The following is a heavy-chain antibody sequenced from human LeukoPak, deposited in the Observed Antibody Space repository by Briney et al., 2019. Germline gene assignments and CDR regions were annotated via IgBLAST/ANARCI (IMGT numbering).Heavy chain of an antibody. Sequence: GGSLRLSCAASGFTFTAYAMHWVRQAPGKGLEWVALLAYDGTNEAYTNSVKGRFTISRDNSKNTVFLQMDNLRLDDTAVYYCARGGPLGDTNRFDFWGQGALVTVSS. D-gene: IGHD2-8*01. CDR2: LAYDGTNE. V-gene: IGHV3-30*04. CDR1: GFTFTAYA. CDR3: ARGGPLGDTNRFDF. J-gene: IGHJ4*02.